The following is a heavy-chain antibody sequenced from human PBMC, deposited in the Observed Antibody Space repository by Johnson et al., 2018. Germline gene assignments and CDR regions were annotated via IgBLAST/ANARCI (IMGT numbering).Heavy chain of an antibody. CDR1: GFTFSNYA. CDR3: AKPVHISSLSMDV. J-gene: IGHJ6*02. V-gene: IGHV3-23*01. CDR2: ISGSGDDT. D-gene: IGHD6-6*01. Sequence: VQLQESGGGLVQPGGSLRLSCAASGFTFSNYAMTWVRQAPGKGLEWVSGISGSGDDTYYADSVKGRFTVSRDNSKSTVCLQRHSLRVEATALYYCAKPVHISSLSMDVWGQGTTVTVS.